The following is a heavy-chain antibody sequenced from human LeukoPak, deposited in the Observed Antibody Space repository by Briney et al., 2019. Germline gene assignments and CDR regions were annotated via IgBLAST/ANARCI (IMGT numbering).Heavy chain of an antibody. V-gene: IGHV4-4*07. D-gene: IGHD1-26*01. CDR1: GGSISSHY. CDR3: ARDSMAIGIVGATTPSGNWFDP. Sequence: PSETLSLTCTVSGGSISSHYWSWIRQPAGKGLEWIGRIYTSGSTNYNPSLKSRVTMSVDTSKNQFSLKLSSVTAADTAVYYCARDSMAIGIVGATTPSGNWFDPWGQGTLVTVSS. J-gene: IGHJ5*02. CDR2: IYTSGST.